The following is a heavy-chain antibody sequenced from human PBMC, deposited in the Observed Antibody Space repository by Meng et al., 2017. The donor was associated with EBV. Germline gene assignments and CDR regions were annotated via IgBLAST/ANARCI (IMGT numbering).Heavy chain of an antibody. CDR1: GDSISSFYY. CDR2: VHYTGST. CDR3: ARPFPSWQSPRLDPFGA. Sequence: QLQLRESGPGQVKSSEPLPLTCPVPGDSISSFYYWGWIRQPPGRGLEWIGSVHYTGSTYYSPSLKSRVTVSVDTSKNQFSLRLTSVTAADTAVYYCARPFPSWQSPRLDPFGAWGQGTLVTVAS. J-gene: IGHJ5*02. V-gene: IGHV4-39*01. D-gene: IGHD6-19*01.